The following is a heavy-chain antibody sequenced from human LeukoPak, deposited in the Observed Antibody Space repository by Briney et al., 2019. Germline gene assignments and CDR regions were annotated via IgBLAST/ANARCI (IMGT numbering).Heavy chain of an antibody. CDR1: GGSISSYY. Sequence: SETLSLTCTVSGGSISSYYWSWIRQPPGKGLEWIGSIYYSGSTYYNPSLKSRVTISVDTSKNQFSLKMTSVTAADTAFYFCARSEINDYMNYWGQGMPVTASS. D-gene: IGHD4-11*01. CDR2: IYYSGST. J-gene: IGHJ4*02. V-gene: IGHV4-59*05. CDR3: ARSEINDYMNY.